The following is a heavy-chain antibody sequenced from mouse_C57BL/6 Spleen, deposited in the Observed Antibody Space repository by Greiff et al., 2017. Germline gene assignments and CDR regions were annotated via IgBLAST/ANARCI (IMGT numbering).Heavy chain of an antibody. J-gene: IGHJ1*03. CDR1: GFNIKDDY. D-gene: IGHD1-1*01. CDR3: TTTTVVATRYWYFDV. V-gene: IGHV14-4*01. Sequence: EVQLQQSGAELVRPGASVKLSCTASGFNIKDDYMHWVKQRPEQGLEWIGWIDPENGDTEYASKFQGKATITADTSSNTAYLQLSSLTSEDTAVYYCTTTTVVATRYWYFDVWGTGTTVTVSS. CDR2: IDPENGDT.